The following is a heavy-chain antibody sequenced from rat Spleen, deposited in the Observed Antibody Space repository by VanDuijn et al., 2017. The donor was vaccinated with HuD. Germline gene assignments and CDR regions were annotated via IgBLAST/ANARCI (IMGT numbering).Heavy chain of an antibody. D-gene: IGHD4-3*01. J-gene: IGHJ2*01. CDR3: AVSGYGY. V-gene: IGHV5-29*01. CDR1: GFTFNNYW. Sequence: EVQLVESGGGFVQPGRSLKLSCAASGFTFNNYWMTWIRQAPGKGLEWVATISYDGSSTYYRDSVKGRFTISRDNAKSTLYLQMNSLGSEDTATYYCAVSGYGYWGQGVMVTVSS. CDR2: ISYDGSST.